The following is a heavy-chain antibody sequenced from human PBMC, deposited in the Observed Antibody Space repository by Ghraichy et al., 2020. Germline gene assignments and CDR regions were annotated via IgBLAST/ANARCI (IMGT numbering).Heavy chain of an antibody. J-gene: IGHJ6*03. Sequence: ASVKVSCKASGYTFTSYGISWVRQAPGQGLEWMGWISAYNGNTNYAQKLQGRVTMTTDTSTSTAYMELRSLRSDDTAGYYLARFALSIVPAADLNKNYYYYYYMDVWGKGTTVTVSS. CDR2: ISAYNGNT. D-gene: IGHD2-2*01. V-gene: IGHV1-18*01. CDR1: GYTFTSYG. CDR3: ARFALSIVPAADLNKNYYYYYYMDV.